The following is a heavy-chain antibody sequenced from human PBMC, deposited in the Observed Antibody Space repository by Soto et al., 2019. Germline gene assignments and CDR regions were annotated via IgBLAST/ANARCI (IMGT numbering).Heavy chain of an antibody. CDR3: ARQRGRFGEADY. Sequence: QLQLQESGPGLLKPAETLFLSCSVSGGSVGGSGYYWGWIRQSPVKGLEWIGNVHYDQTTYYSPSLERRLTISIDTLKNNFSLKLTSVIAADTAVYYCARQRGRFGEADYWGQGTRVTVSS. CDR1: GGSVGGSGYY. D-gene: IGHD3-10*01. CDR2: VHYDQTT. V-gene: IGHV4-39*01. J-gene: IGHJ4*02.